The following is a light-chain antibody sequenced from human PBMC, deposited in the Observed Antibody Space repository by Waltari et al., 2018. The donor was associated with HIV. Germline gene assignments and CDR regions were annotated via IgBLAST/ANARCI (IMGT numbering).Light chain of an antibody. J-gene: IGLJ2*01. CDR1: RSNIGSNP. Sequence: QSVLTQPPSASGTPGQRVTISCSGRRSNIGSNPVSWYQHLPGAAPNRLMYNNNQRPAGVPDRFSGTKSGTSASLAISGRQSEDEADYYCATWDDSLNALFGGGTKLTV. CDR2: NNN. CDR3: ATWDDSLNAL. V-gene: IGLV1-44*01.